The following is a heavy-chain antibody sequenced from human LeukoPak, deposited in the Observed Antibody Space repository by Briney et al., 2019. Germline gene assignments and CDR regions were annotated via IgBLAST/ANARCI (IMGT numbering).Heavy chain of an antibody. CDR2: ISSSSDTL. Sequence: GGSLRLSCVASGFSFSSYTMHWVRQAPGKGLEWISHISSSSDTLYYADSVKGRFTISRDNARNSLYLQMSSLRVEDTAVYYCARAAGISAPGTRFDYFDSWGQGTLVTVSS. J-gene: IGHJ4*02. V-gene: IGHV3-48*04. D-gene: IGHD6-25*01. CDR3: ARAAGISAPGTRFDYFDS. CDR1: GFSFSSYT.